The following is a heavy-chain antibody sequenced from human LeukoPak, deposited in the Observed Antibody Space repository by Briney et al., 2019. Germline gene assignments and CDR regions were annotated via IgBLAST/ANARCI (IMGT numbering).Heavy chain of an antibody. J-gene: IGHJ5*02. Sequence: SETLSLTCAVSGYSISSGYYWGWIRQPPGKGLEWSGSIYHSGSTYYNPSLKSRVTISVDTSKNQFSLKLSSVTAADTAVYYCARGVGYYGSGSSNWFDPWGQGTLVTVSS. CDR2: IYHSGST. CDR3: ARGVGYYGSGSSNWFDP. CDR1: GYSISSGYY. D-gene: IGHD3-10*01. V-gene: IGHV4-38-2*01.